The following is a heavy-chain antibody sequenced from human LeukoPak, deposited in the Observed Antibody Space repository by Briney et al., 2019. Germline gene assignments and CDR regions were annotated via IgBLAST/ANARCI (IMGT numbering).Heavy chain of an antibody. CDR3: TLDYGSTDYYDY. D-gene: IGHD3-22*01. J-gene: IGHJ4*01. CDR1: GFTFSGST. Sequence: GGSLILSCAASGFTFSGSTMHWVRQASGKGLEWVGRIRSKTNGYATAYAASVKGRFTISRDDSKNTAYLQMNSLKTEDTAVYYCTLDYGSTDYYDYWGHGTLVTVSA. CDR2: IRSKTNGYAT. V-gene: IGHV3-73*01.